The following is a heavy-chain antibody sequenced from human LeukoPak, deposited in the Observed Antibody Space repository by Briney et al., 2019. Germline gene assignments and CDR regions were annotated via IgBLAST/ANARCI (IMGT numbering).Heavy chain of an antibody. J-gene: IGHJ1*01. CDR1: GGTFSTYS. CDR2: IIPMFGAT. D-gene: IGHD4-23*01. CDR3: ARGDYGGWAEYFLH. V-gene: IGHV1-69*13. Sequence: SVKVSCKASGGTFSTYSINRVRQAPGQGLEWMGGIIPMFGATNHALSFQGRVTFTADESTSTAYMELSSLRSEDTAVYYCARGDYGGWAEYFLHWGQGTLVIVSS.